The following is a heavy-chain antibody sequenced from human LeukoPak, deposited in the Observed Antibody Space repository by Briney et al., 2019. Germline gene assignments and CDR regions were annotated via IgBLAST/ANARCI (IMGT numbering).Heavy chain of an antibody. J-gene: IGHJ5*02. CDR2: ISGSGGST. CDR3: AKSGGLAAVFIWFDP. D-gene: IGHD6-13*01. Sequence: PGGSLRLSCAASGFTFSSYTMSWVRQAPGKGLEWVSPISGSGGSTYYADSVKGRFTISRDNSKNTLYLQKNSLRDEDTAVYYCAKSGGLAAVFIWFDPWGQGNLVTVSS. CDR1: GFTFSSYT. V-gene: IGHV3-23*01.